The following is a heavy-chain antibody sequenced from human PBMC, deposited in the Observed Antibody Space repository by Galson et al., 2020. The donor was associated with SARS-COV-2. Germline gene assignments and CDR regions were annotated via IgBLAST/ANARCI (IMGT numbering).Heavy chain of an antibody. CDR3: ARDYDILTGYYRGGDYCYYGMDV. D-gene: IGHD3-9*01. CDR1: GGTFSSYA. CDR2: IIPIFGTA. J-gene: IGHJ6*02. V-gene: IGHV1-69*13. Sequence: SVKVSCKASGGTFSSYAISWVRQAPGQGLEWMGGIIPIFGTANYAQKFQGRVTITADESTSTAYMELSSLRSEDTAVYYCARDYDILTGYYRGGDYCYYGMDVWGQGTTVTVSS.